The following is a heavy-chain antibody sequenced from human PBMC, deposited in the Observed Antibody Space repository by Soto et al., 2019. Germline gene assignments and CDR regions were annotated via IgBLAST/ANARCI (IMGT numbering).Heavy chain of an antibody. CDR2: IKSKTDGGTT. J-gene: IGHJ4*02. CDR1: GFTFSYAW. D-gene: IGHD3-22*01. Sequence: EVQLVESGGDLAKPGGSLRLSCAVSGFTFSYAWMNWVRQAPGKGLEWVGRIKSKTDGGTTDYAAPVKGRFTISRDDXXXXXXXXXXXXGXEDTXVYYCATGXGDXXYWGQGTRV. CDR3: ATGXGDXXY. V-gene: IGHV3-15*07.